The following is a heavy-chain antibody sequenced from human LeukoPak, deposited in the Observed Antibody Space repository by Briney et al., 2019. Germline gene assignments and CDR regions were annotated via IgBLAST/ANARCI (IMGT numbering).Heavy chain of an antibody. Sequence: ASVKVSCKASGYTFTTYAMNWVRQAPGQGLEWMGWINTNTGNPAYAQGFTGRFVFSLDTSVSTAYLQIGSLKADDTAVYYCAREVAIGRAAMEGLLHWGQGTLVTVSS. CDR3: AREVAIGRAAMEGLLH. D-gene: IGHD5-18*01. CDR1: GYTFTTYA. CDR2: INTNTGNP. J-gene: IGHJ4*02. V-gene: IGHV7-4-1*01.